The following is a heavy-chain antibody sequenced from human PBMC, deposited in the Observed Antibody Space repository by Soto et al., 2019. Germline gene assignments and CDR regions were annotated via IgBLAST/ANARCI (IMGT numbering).Heavy chain of an antibody. CDR1: GITFSSYG. D-gene: IGHD3-16*01. CDR2: ISYDGTNK. CDR3: AKGLGWRVLGDAFDI. V-gene: IGHV3-30*18. J-gene: IGHJ3*02. Sequence: QVQLVESGGGVVQPGRSLRLSCAASGITFSSYGMHWVRQAPGKGLEWVAVISYDGTNKYYGDSVKGRFSISRDNSKNTLYLQMNSLRAEDTAAYYCAKGLGWRVLGDAFDIWGQGTMVTVSS.